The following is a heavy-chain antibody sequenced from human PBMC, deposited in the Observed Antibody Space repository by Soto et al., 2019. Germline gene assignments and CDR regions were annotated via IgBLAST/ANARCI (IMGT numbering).Heavy chain of an antibody. CDR3: VRDRGGLGSGSYRG. J-gene: IGHJ3*01. V-gene: IGHV4-38-2*02. CDR2: VYHTGNT. Sequence: SETLSLTCTVSGFSINVNSYQGWIRQPPGKGLEWIGSVYHTGNTYYNLSLKSRVTISLDISRKHVSLQLTSVTAADTAVYYFVRDRGGLGSGSYRGWGQGTMVTVSS. D-gene: IGHD1-26*01. CDR1: GFSINVNSY.